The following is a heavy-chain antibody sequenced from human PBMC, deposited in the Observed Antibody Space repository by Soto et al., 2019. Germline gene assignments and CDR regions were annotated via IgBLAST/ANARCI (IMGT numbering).Heavy chain of an antibody. CDR1: GGSISSYY. CDR2: IYYSGIT. V-gene: IGHV4-59*01. CDR3: ARGVRGVTNYDFDY. D-gene: IGHD3-10*01. J-gene: IGHJ4*02. Sequence: SETLSLTCTGCGGSISSYYCSWIRQPPGKGLELIGYIYYSGITNYNPSLKSRVTISVDTSKNQFSLKLSSVTTADTAVYYCARGVRGVTNYDFDYRGQEPPV.